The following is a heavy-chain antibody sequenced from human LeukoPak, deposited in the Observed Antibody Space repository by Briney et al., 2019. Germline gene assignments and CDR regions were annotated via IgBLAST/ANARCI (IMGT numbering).Heavy chain of an antibody. V-gene: IGHV1-69*13. D-gene: IGHD2-15*01. Sequence: SVKVSCKASGGTFSSYAISWVRQAPGQGLEWMGGIIPIFGTANYAQKFQGRVTITADESTSTAYMELSSLRSEDTAVYYCARGGWFGPGVRLLYYFDYWGQGTLVTVSS. CDR3: ARGGWFGPGVRLLYYFDY. J-gene: IGHJ4*02. CDR2: IIPIFGTA. CDR1: GGTFSSYA.